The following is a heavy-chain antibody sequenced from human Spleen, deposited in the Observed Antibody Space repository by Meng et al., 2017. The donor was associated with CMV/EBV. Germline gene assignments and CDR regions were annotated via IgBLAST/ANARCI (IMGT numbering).Heavy chain of an antibody. D-gene: IGHD1-26*01. Sequence: GFNFSSYSMTWVRQAPGKGLEWVSSISTNSIHKYYADSLKGRFTISRDDAKNSLYLQMHSLRAEDTAVYYCARDRGGSGSMVFDYWGQGTLVTVSS. CDR3: ARDRGGSGSMVFDY. J-gene: IGHJ4*02. V-gene: IGHV3-21*04. CDR1: GFNFSSYS. CDR2: ISTNSIHK.